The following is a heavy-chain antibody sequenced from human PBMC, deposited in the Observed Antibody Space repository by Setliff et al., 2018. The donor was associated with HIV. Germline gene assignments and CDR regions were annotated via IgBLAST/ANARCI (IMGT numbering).Heavy chain of an antibody. V-gene: IGHV3-48*01. Sequence: GGSLRLSCAASGFTFSSYSMNWVRQAPGKGLEWVSYISSSSSTIYYADSVKGRFTISRDNPKNTLYLQMNSLRPDDTAVYYCVKGIIPNWGHHFDYWGQGTLVTVSS. CDR3: VKGIIPNWGHHFDY. CDR2: ISSSSSTI. D-gene: IGHD7-27*01. J-gene: IGHJ4*02. CDR1: GFTFSSYS.